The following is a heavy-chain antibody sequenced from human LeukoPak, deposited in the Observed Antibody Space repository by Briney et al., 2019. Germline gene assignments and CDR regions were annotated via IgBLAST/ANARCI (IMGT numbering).Heavy chain of an antibody. J-gene: IGHJ4*02. D-gene: IGHD5-12*01. Sequence: GGSLRLSCAASGLTFSSYAMSWVRQAPGKGLEWVSAISGSGGSTYYADSVKGRFTISRDNSKNTLYLQMNSLRAEDTAVYYCAKVTGKYSGLTDYWGQGTLVTVSS. CDR1: GLTFSSYA. V-gene: IGHV3-23*01. CDR2: ISGSGGST. CDR3: AKVTGKYSGLTDY.